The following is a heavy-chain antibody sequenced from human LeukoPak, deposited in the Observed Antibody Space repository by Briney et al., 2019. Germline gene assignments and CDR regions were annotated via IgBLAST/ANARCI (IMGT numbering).Heavy chain of an antibody. CDR2: IRSKANSYAT. D-gene: IGHD2-21*02. J-gene: IGHJ3*02. CDR3: TSSLVVVTAKDI. CDR1: GFTFSGSA. Sequence: GGSLRLSCAASGFTFSGSAMHWVRQASGKGLEWVGRIRSKANSYATAYAASVKGRFTISRDDSKNTAYLQMNSLKTEDTAVYYCTSSLVVVTAKDIWGQGTMVTVSS. V-gene: IGHV3-73*01.